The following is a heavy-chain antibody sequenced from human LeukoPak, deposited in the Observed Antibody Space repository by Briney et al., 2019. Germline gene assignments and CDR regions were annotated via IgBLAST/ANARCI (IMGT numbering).Heavy chain of an antibody. J-gene: IGHJ5*02. V-gene: IGHV1-18*01. CDR1: GYSFTTYG. CDR2: ISTYNGNT. Sequence: ASVKASCKTSGYSFTTYGITWVRQSPGQRLEWRGWISTYNGNTNYAQILQGRVTMTTDTSTSTAYMELRSLTSDDTAVYYCARASHGSGKGLDPWGQGNLVTVSS. D-gene: IGHD3-10*01. CDR3: ARASHGSGKGLDP.